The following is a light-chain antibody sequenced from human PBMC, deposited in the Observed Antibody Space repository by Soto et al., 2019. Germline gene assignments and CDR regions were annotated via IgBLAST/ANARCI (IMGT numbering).Light chain of an antibody. V-gene: IGKV1-5*01. CDR3: QQSYSTPRP. Sequence: IQRTQPPSTQSAYLGDRVIITCRASQSISDWLAWFQLKPGKAPKLLIYDASSLESGVPSRFSGSGSGTDFTLTISSLQPEDFATYYCQQSYSTPRPLGQGTKVDIK. CDR1: QSISDW. CDR2: DAS. J-gene: IGKJ1*01.